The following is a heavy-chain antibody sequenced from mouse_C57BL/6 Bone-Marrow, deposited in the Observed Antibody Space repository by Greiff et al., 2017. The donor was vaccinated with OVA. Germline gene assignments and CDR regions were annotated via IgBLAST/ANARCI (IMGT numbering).Heavy chain of an antibody. V-gene: IGHV5-17*01. CDR3: ARPYEDSFDY. CDR2: ISSGSSTI. D-gene: IGHD2-3*01. CDR1: GFTFSDYG. J-gene: IGHJ2*01. Sequence: DVKLVESGGGLVKPGGSLKLSCAASGFTFSDYGMHWVRQAPEKGLEWVAYISSGSSTIYYADTVKGRFTISRDNAKNTLFLQMTSLRSEDTAMYYCARPYEDSFDYWGQGTTLTVSS.